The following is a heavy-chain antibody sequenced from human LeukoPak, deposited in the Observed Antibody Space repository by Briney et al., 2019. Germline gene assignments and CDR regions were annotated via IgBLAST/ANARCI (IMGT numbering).Heavy chain of an antibody. J-gene: IGHJ4*02. CDR1: GFTFSSYG. D-gene: IGHD1-26*01. Sequence: GGTLRLSCAASGFTFSSYGVSWVRQAPGKGLEWVSGISGSSHRTYYADSVKGRFTISRDNAKNSLYLQMNSLRAEDTAVYYCARDKIVGATLLDYWGQGTLVTVSS. CDR2: ISGSSHRT. V-gene: IGHV3-23*01. CDR3: ARDKIVGATLLDY.